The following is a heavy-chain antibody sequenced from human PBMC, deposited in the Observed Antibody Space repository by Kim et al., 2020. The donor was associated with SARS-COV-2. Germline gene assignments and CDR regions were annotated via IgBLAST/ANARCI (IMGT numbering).Heavy chain of an antibody. Sequence: ASVKVSCKASGYTFTNYDVNWVRQAPGQGPEWMGWMDPNSGDTGLVQKFQGRVLLTTNTSKDTAYMELRNLRFEDTAVYYCAREIGFGERLPKNWFDPWGQGTLVTVSS. J-gene: IGHJ5*02. V-gene: IGHV1-8*01. D-gene: IGHD3-10*01. CDR3: AREIGFGERLPKNWFDP. CDR1: GYTFTNYD. CDR2: MDPNSGDT.